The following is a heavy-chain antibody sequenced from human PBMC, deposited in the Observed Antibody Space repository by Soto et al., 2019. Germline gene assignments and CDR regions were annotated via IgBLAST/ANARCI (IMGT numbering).Heavy chain of an antibody. CDR3: VRDRYNWNYFDY. V-gene: IGHV3-64D*08. D-gene: IGHD1-20*01. J-gene: IGHJ4*02. CDR2: ISSDGGST. CDR1: GFTFSNYA. Sequence: GGSLRLSCSASGFTFSNYAMHWVRQAPGKGLEYVSGISSDGGSTYYADSVKGRFTISRDNSKNTLYLQMSSLRAEDTAVYYCVRDRYNWNYFDYWGQGALVTVSS.